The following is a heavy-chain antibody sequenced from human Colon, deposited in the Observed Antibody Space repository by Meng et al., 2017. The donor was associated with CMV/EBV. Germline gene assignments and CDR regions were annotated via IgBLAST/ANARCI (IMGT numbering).Heavy chain of an antibody. Sequence: QVQLQESGPGLVKPSETLSLTCTVSGGYISTYYGSWIRQPAGEGLEWLGRISTNRNTDYNPSLTSRATIWLDTSNNQFSLKLTSVTAADTAVYYCVRGGYSGTQTGGVQEYWGQGTLVTVSS. V-gene: IGHV4-4*07. CDR1: GGYISTYY. CDR3: VRGGYSGTQTGGVQEY. CDR2: ISTNRNT. D-gene: IGHD5-12*01. J-gene: IGHJ4*02.